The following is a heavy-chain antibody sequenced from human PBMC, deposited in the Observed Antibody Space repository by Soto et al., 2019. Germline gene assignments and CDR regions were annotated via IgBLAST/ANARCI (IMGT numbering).Heavy chain of an antibody. CDR3: ARQDHSGSGWFDT. Sequence: QVQLVESGGGVVQPGRSLRLSCAASGFTFSSYAIHWVRQAPGKGLEWAAVMSYDGRKKYYADSMKGRFTISRDNSKNTLYLQMNSLGADDTAVYYCARQDHSGSGWFDTWGQGTLVTVSS. V-gene: IGHV3-30*04. CDR1: GFTFSSYA. D-gene: IGHD3-22*01. CDR2: MSYDGRKK. J-gene: IGHJ5*02.